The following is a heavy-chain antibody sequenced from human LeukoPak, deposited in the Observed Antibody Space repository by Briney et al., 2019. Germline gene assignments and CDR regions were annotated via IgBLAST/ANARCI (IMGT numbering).Heavy chain of an antibody. J-gene: IGHJ4*02. CDR2: INPNSGGT. CDR3: ARGGTQVYDFWSGYLDY. D-gene: IGHD3-3*01. V-gene: IGHV1-2*02. CDR1: GYTFTGCY. Sequence: ASVMVSCKASGYTFTGCYMHWVRQAPGQGLEWMGWINPNSGGTNYPQKFQGRVTMTRDTSISTAYMELSRLRSDDTAVYYCARGGTQVYDFWSGYLDYWGQGTLVTVSS.